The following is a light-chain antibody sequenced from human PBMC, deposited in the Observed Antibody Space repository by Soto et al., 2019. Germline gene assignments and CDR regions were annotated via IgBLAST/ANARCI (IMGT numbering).Light chain of an antibody. J-gene: IGKJ1*01. CDR2: AAS. CDR3: QQSYSTPPT. V-gene: IGKV1-39*01. Sequence: DIQMTQSPSSLSASVGDRVTITCRTSQSISIYLNWYQQKPGEAPKLLIHAASSLQSGVPSRFSGSGSGTDFTLTISSLQPEDFATYYCQQSYSTPPTFGQGTKVEIK. CDR1: QSISIY.